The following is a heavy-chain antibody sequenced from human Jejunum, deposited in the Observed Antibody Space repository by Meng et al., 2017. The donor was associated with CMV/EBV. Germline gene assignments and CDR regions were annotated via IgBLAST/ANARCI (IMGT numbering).Heavy chain of an antibody. V-gene: IGHV3-7*01. J-gene: IGHJ4*02. CDR2: IKQDGSEK. D-gene: IGHD1-26*01. CDR3: ARWGDKGATFGFDY. Sequence: YGFIFSNYWMSWARQAPGKGLEWVGNIKQDGSEKYYVDSVRGRFTISRDNAKNSLYLQMNSLRAEDTAVYYCARWGDKGATFGFDYWGQGTLVTVSS. CDR1: GFIFSNYW.